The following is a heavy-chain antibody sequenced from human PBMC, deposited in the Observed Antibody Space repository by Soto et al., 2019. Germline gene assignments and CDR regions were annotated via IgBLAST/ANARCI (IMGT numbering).Heavy chain of an antibody. Sequence: QVQLVQSGAEVKKPGSSVKVSCKASGGTFSSYAISWVRQAPGQGLEWMGGIIPIFGTANYAQKFQGRVTISADESTSTAYMELSSLRSEDTAVYSCASHPRSLVVTASDYWGQGTLVTVSS. V-gene: IGHV1-69*12. D-gene: IGHD2-21*02. CDR3: ASHPRSLVVTASDY. CDR2: IIPIFGTA. J-gene: IGHJ4*02. CDR1: GGTFSSYA.